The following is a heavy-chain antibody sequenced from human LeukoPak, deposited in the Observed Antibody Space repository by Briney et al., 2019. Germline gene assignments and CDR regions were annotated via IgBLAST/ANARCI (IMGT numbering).Heavy chain of an antibody. CDR3: ARERGITMVPGATRNWFDP. V-gene: IGHV1-3*01. Sequence: GASVKVSCKASGYTFTSYAMHWVRQAPGQRLEGMGWINAGNGNTKYSQKFQGRVTITRDTAGSTAYMELSSLRSEDTAVYYCARERGITMVPGATRNWFDPWGQGTLVTVSS. CDR1: GYTFTSYA. CDR2: INAGNGNT. J-gene: IGHJ5*02. D-gene: IGHD3-10*01.